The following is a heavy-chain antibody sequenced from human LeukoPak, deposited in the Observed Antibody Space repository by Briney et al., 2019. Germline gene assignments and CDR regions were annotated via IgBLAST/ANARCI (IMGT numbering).Heavy chain of an antibody. D-gene: IGHD2-15*01. Sequence: GGSLRLSCAASGFTFSSYAMSWVRQAPGKGLEWVSAISGSGGSTYYADSVKGRFTISRDNSKNTLYLQMNSLRAEDTAVYYCAKGLYLKLVVVAATFDYWGQGTLVTVSS. J-gene: IGHJ4*02. CDR1: GFTFSSYA. CDR2: ISGSGGST. V-gene: IGHV3-23*01. CDR3: AKGLYLKLVVVAATFDY.